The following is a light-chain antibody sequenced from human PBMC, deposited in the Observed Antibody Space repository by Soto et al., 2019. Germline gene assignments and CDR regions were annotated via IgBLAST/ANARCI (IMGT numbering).Light chain of an antibody. Sequence: DIQMTQSPSTLSSSVGDRVTITRRASQSVTTWLAWYQQKPGKAPKVLIYKASNLESGLPSRFTGSGSGTEFTLTISSLQSDDFATYYCQQYSTYPITFGQGTRLEIK. CDR3: QQYSTYPIT. CDR2: KAS. J-gene: IGKJ5*01. V-gene: IGKV1-5*03. CDR1: QSVTTW.